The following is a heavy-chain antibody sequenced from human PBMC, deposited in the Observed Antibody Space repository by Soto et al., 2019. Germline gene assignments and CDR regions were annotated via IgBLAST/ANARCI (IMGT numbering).Heavy chain of an antibody. D-gene: IGHD7-27*01. CDR1: GCSISSLSYY. CDR3: AKPYQKRTGDKIYYYYGMEV. CDR2: IYYSGST. V-gene: IGHV4-39*01. J-gene: IGHJ6*02. Sequence: PSRSLSPTCTASGCSISSLSYYCGWIRQPQGEGLEWIGSIYYSGSTYYNPSLKSRVTISVDTSKKQFSLKMRSVTAEDKDVYYCAKPYQKRTGDKIYYYYGMEVLGQGTTV.